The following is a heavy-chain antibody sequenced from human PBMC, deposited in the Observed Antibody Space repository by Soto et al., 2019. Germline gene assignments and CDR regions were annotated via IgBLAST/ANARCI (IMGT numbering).Heavy chain of an antibody. J-gene: IGHJ4*02. CDR3: ARLFGGSWSPVDY. Sequence: QVQLQESGPGLVKPSGTLSLTCAVSGGSISSSNWWSWVRQPPGKGLEWIGEIYHSGSTNYNPSLKRRVXXPXDXXKPQFSRKLSSVTAAATAVYYCARLFGGSWSPVDYWGQGTLVTVSS. CDR2: IYHSGST. CDR1: GGSISSSNW. D-gene: IGHD6-13*01. V-gene: IGHV4-4*02.